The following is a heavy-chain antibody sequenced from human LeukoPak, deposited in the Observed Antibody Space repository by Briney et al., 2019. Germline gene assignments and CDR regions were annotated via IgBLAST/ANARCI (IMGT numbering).Heavy chain of an antibody. CDR2: INHSGST. D-gene: IGHD3-16*02. V-gene: IGHV4-34*01. J-gene: IGHJ4*02. CDR1: GESFSGYY. CDR3: AREDDYVWGSYRPFDY. Sequence: SETLSLTCAVYGESFSGYYWSWIRQPPGKGLEWIGEINHSGSTNYNPSLKSRVTISVDTSKNQFSLKLSSVTAADTAVYYCAREDDYVWGSYRPFDYWGQGTLVTVSS.